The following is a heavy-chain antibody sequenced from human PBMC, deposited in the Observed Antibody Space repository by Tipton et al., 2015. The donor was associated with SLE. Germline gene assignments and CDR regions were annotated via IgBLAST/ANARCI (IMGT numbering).Heavy chain of an antibody. V-gene: IGHV3-7*01. CDR3: ARDLTGGNYYDSSGYYRDY. D-gene: IGHD3-22*01. CDR2: IDQDGTEK. J-gene: IGHJ4*02. CDR1: GFTFRNYW. Sequence: SLRLSCAASGFTFRNYWMSWVRQAPGKGLEWVANIDQDGTEKKYVDSVKGRFTISRDNAKNSLYLQMNSLRAEDTAVYYCARDLTGGNYYDSSGYYRDYWCQGTLVTVSS.